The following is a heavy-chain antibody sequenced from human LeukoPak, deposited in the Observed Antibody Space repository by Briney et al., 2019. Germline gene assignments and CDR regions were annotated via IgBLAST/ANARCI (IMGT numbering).Heavy chain of an antibody. J-gene: IGHJ5*02. CDR2: IYPDDSNT. CDR1: GYSFPTFW. D-gene: IGHD2-15*01. CDR3: ARLGEDLAVGVAGYWFDP. V-gene: IGHV5-51*01. Sequence: GESLKISCRGSGYSFPTFWIGWVRQMPGEGLEWMGIIYPDDSNTRYSPSFQGQVTFSADKSINTAYLQWSSLKASDTAMYYCARLGEDLAVGVAGYWFDPWGQGTLVTVSS.